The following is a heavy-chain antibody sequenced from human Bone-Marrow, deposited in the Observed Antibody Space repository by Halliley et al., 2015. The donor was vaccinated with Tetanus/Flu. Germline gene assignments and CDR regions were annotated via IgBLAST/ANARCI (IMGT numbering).Heavy chain of an antibody. V-gene: IGHV4-61*07. J-gene: IGHJ5*02. D-gene: IGHD3-16*01. Sequence: LEWIGNIYYSGSTSYNPSLKSRVTISVDPSKNQVSLRLTSVTAADTALYFCARPSNDYNWFAPWGHGILVTVSS. CDR2: IYYSGST. CDR3: ARPSNDYNWFAP.